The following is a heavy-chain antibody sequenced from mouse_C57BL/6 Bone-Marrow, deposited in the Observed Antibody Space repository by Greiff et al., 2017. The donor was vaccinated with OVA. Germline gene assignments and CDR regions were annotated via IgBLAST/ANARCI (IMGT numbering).Heavy chain of an antibody. D-gene: IGHD2-3*01. CDR3: ARHHDGYYSYYYAMDY. CDR1: GFTFSDYY. CDR2: ISNGGGST. J-gene: IGHJ4*01. Sequence: EVHLVESGGGLVQPGGSLKLSCAASGFTFSDYYMYWVRQTPEKRLEWVAYISNGGGSTYYPDTVKGRFTISRDNAKNTLYLQMSRLKSEDTAMYYCARHHDGYYSYYYAMDYWGQGTSVTVSS. V-gene: IGHV5-12*01.